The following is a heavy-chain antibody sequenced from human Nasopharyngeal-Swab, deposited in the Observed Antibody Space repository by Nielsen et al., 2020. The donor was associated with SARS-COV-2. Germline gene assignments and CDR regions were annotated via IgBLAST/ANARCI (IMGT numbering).Heavy chain of an antibody. CDR3: ARHGTTVTRNYAFDI. V-gene: IGHV4-39*01. J-gene: IGHJ3*02. Sequence: WIRQPPGKGLEWIGSIYYSGSTYYNPSLKSRVTISVDTSKNQFSLKLSSVTAADTAVYYCARHGTTVTRNYAFDIWGQGTVVTVS. D-gene: IGHD4-17*01. CDR2: IYYSGST.